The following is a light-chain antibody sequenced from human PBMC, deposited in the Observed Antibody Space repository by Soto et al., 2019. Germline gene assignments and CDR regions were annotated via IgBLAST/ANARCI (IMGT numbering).Light chain of an antibody. V-gene: IGLV2-14*01. CDR3: SSYTSSSTLDYV. J-gene: IGLJ1*01. CDR2: GVS. CDR1: SSDVSGYNY. Sequence: QSVLTQPASVSGSPGQSITISCTGTSSDVSGYNYVSWYQQHPGKAPKLMIYGVSNRPSGVSNRFSGSKSGNTASLTISGRQAEDEADYYCSSYTSSSTLDYVFGTGTKVTVL.